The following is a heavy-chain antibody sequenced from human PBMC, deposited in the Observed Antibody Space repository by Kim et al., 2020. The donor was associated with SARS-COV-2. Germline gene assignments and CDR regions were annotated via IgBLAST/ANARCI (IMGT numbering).Heavy chain of an antibody. D-gene: IGHD1-26*01. J-gene: IGHJ4*02. Sequence: AASVKGRFTSSRDNSKNTLYLPMNSLRAEDTAVYYCARGIGIVGATYDYWGQGTLVTVSS. CDR3: ARGIGIVGATYDY. V-gene: IGHV3-53*01.